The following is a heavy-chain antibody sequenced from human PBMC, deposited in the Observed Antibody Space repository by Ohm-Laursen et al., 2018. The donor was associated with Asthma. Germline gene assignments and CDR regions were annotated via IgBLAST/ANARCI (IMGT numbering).Heavy chain of an antibody. CDR3: ARDPPVTTVTTGEYFDH. J-gene: IGHJ4*02. Sequence: SLRLPCAASGFTFSSYAMSWVRQAPGKGLEWIAYISTSGSTMYYADSVKGRFTISRDNAKSSLYLQMNSLTAEDTAVYYCARDPPVTTVTTGEYFDHWGQGTLVTVSS. V-gene: IGHV3-11*01. CDR1: GFTFSSYA. CDR2: ISTSGSTM. D-gene: IGHD4-17*01.